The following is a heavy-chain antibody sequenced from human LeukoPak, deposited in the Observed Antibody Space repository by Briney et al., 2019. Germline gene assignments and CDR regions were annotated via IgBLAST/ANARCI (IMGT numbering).Heavy chain of an antibody. Sequence: GESLKISCKGSGYSLTSYWIGWVRQMPGKGLEWMGIIYPGDSDTRYSPSFQGQVTISADKSINTAYLEWDSLKASDTAMYCARRFRGGPVLTFEGPIAYFDSWGQGTLVTVSS. CDR3: ARRFRGGPVLTFEGPIAYFDS. CDR2: IYPGDSDT. J-gene: IGHJ4*02. V-gene: IGHV5-51*01. CDR1: GYSLTSYW. D-gene: IGHD3-16*02.